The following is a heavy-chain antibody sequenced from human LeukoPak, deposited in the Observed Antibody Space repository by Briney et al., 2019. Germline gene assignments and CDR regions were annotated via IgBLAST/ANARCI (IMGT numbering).Heavy chain of an antibody. V-gene: IGHV4-59*01. CDR2: VYYTGRT. CDR1: GGSISGSY. J-gene: IGHJ4*02. Sequence: SETLSLTCTVSGGSISGSYWDWIRQSPGKGLEWLGYVYYTGRTNYNSSLKSRVTMSVDTSKNQFSLRLNSVTAADTAVYYCARGENGEPFDYWGQGTLVTVSS. D-gene: IGHD4-17*01. CDR3: ARGENGEPFDY.